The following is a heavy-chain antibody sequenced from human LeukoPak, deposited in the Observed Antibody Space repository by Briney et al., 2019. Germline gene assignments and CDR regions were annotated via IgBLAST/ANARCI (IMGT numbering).Heavy chain of an antibody. CDR2: ISSPGSTI. D-gene: IGHD4-17*01. V-gene: IGHV3-11*04. CDR3: ATTVTRRRLEWYIDL. Sequence: GGSLRLSCAASGFTFSDYYVSWIRQAPGKGLEWVSYISSPGSTIYYADSVKGRFTISRDNAKNSLYLQMNSLRAEDTAVYYCATTVTRRRLEWYIDLWGRGTLVTVSS. CDR1: GFTFSDYY. J-gene: IGHJ2*01.